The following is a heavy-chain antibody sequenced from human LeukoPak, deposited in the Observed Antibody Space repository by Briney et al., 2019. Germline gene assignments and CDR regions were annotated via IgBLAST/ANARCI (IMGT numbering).Heavy chain of an antibody. CDR1: GFTVSSNY. D-gene: IGHD1-26*01. Sequence: PGGSLRLSCAASGFTVSSNYMSWVRQAPGKGLEWVSVIYSGGSTYYADSVKGRFTISRDNSKNTLYLQMNSLRAEDTAVYYCERAKGSGSYIFDYWGQGTLVTVSS. CDR3: ERAKGSGSYIFDY. CDR2: IYSGGST. J-gene: IGHJ4*02. V-gene: IGHV3-53*01.